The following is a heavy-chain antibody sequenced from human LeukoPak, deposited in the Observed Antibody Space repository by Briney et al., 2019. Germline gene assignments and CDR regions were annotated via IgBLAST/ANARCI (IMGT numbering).Heavy chain of an antibody. CDR3: AEAGYYDSSGHYYFDY. V-gene: IGHV4-34*01. Sequence: SETLSLTCAVYGGSFSGYYWSWIRQPPGKGLEWIGEINHSGTTNYNPSLRSRVTISIDTSKNQFSLNLSSVTAADTAVCYCAEAGYYDSSGHYYFDYWGQGTLVTVSS. J-gene: IGHJ4*02. CDR1: GGSFSGYY. D-gene: IGHD3-22*01. CDR2: INHSGTT.